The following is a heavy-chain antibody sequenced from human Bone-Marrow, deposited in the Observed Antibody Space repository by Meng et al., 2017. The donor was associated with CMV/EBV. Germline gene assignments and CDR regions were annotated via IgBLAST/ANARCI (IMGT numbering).Heavy chain of an antibody. D-gene: IGHD3-10*01. CDR2: INSDGSST. V-gene: IGHV3-74*01. CDR1: GFTFSSYW. CDR3: ARRSNYYYYGMDV. Sequence: ETLSLTCAASGFTFSSYWMHWVRQAPGKGLVWVSRINSDGSSTSYADSVKGRFTISRDNAKNTLYLQMNSLRAEDTAVYYCARRSNYYYYGMDVWGKGKRVT. J-gene: IGHJ6*04.